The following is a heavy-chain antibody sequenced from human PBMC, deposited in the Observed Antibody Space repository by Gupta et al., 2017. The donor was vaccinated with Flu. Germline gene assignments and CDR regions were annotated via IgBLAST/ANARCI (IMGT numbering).Heavy chain of an antibody. Sequence: QVQLQQWGAGLLKPSETLSLTCAVYGGSFSGYYLSCIRQPPGEGRELIGEIHQSGRTNYNPSLKSRVTISVDTSKNQFSLKLSSVTAADTAVYYCARGFYYGSGSYRNNWFDPWGQGTLVTVSS. CDR2: IHQSGRT. CDR3: ARGFYYGSGSYRNNWFDP. V-gene: IGHV4-34*01. J-gene: IGHJ5*02. D-gene: IGHD3-10*01. CDR1: GGSFSGYY.